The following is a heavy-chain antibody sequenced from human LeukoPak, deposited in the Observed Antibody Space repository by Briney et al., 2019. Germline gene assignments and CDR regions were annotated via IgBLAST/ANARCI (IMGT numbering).Heavy chain of an antibody. J-gene: IGHJ4*02. D-gene: IGHD3-22*01. Sequence: GGSLRLSCAASGFTFDDYGMSWVRRAPGKGLEWVSGINWNGGSTGYADSVKGRFTISRDNAKNSLYLQMNSLRAEDTALYYCARVENDYDSSGYSGGWGQGTLVTVSS. V-gene: IGHV3-20*04. CDR3: ARVENDYDSSGYSGG. CDR1: GFTFDDYG. CDR2: INWNGGST.